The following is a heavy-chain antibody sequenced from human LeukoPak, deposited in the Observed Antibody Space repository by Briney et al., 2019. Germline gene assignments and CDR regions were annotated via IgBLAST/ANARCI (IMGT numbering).Heavy chain of an antibody. D-gene: IGHD2-15*01. CDR1: GFTFSSYW. J-gene: IGHJ4*02. CDR3: ARAPYCIGGSCRFDY. V-gene: IGHV3-7*03. CDR2: IKQDGSEK. Sequence: GGSLRLSRAASGFTFSSYWMSWVRQAPGKGLEWVANIKQDGSEKYYVDSVKGRFTISRDNAKNSLYLQMNSLRAEDTAVCYCARAPYCIGGSCRFDYWGQGTLVTVSS.